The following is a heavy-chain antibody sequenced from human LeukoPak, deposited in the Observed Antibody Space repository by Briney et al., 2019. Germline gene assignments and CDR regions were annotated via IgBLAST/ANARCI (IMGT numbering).Heavy chain of an antibody. CDR2: IYYSGST. CDR1: GGSMTSYY. D-gene: IGHD4-17*01. CDR3: ARAPNGDLTFDP. Sequence: SETLSLTCSVSGGSMTSYYWSWIRQPPGKGLEWIGYIYYSGSTNYNPSLKSRVTISVDTSKNQFSLKLSSVTAADTAVYYCARAPNGDLTFDPWGQGTLVTVSS. J-gene: IGHJ5*02. V-gene: IGHV4-59*01.